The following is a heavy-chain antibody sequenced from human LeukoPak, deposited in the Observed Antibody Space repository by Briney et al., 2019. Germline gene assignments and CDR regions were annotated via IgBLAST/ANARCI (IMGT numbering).Heavy chain of an antibody. D-gene: IGHD6-13*01. CDR1: GFTFSSYA. CDR3: ASSWAGIAAASLDY. CDR2: ISAGGAGT. J-gene: IGHJ4*02. V-gene: IGHV3-23*01. Sequence: GGSLRLSCAASGFTFSSYAMNWVRQAPGKGLEWVSTISAGGAGTYYADSVKGRFTISRDNSKNTLYLQMNSLRAEDTAVYYCASSWAGIAAASLDYWGQGTLVTVSS.